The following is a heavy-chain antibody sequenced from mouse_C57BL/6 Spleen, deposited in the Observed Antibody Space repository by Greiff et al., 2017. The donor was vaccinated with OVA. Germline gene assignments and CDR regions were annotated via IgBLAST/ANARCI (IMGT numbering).Heavy chain of an antibody. V-gene: IGHV1-69*01. CDR1: GYTFTSYW. Sequence: QVQLKQPGAELVMPGASVKLSCKASGYTFTSYWMHWVKQRPGQGLEWIGEIDPSDSYTNYNQKFKGKSTLTVDKSSSTAYMQLSSLTSEDSAVYYCASTVVAPYAMDYWGKGTSVTVSS. J-gene: IGHJ4*01. CDR3: ASTVVAPYAMDY. D-gene: IGHD1-1*01. CDR2: IDPSDSYT.